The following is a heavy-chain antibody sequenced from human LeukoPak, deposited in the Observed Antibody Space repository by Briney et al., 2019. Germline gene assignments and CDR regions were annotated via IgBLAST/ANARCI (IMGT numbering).Heavy chain of an antibody. V-gene: IGHV3-48*02. CDR1: GFTFSSYS. J-gene: IGHJ4*02. Sequence: PGGSLRLSCAASGFTFSSYSINWVRQAPGKGPEWVSYISSSSTIYYADSVKGRFTISRDNAKNSLYLQMNNLRDEDTAVYYCARVRSGYYSDYWGQGTLVTVSS. CDR2: ISSSSTI. CDR3: ARVRSGYYSDY.